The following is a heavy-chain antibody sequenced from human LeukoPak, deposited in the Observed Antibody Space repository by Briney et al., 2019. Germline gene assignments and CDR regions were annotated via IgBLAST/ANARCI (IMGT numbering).Heavy chain of an antibody. D-gene: IGHD2-2*01. J-gene: IGHJ1*01. CDR3: AMRPGYCSSTSCWEH. CDR1: GYTFTGYY. CDR2: INPNSGGT. V-gene: IGHV1-2*02. Sequence: ASVKVSCKASGYTFTGYYMHWVRQAPGQGLEWMGWINPNSGGTNYARKFQGRVTMTRDTSISTAYMELSRLRSDDTAVYYCAMRPGYCSSTSCWEHWGQGTLVTVSS.